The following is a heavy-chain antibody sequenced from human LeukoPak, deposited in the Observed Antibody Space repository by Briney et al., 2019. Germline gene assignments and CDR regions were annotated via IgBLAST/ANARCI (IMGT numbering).Heavy chain of an antibody. CDR3: ARVSTTYYYGSGSYSHFDY. CDR2: IYYSGST. J-gene: IGHJ4*02. V-gene: IGHV4-39*07. CDR1: GGSISSSSYY. Sequence: SETLSLTCTVSGGSISSSSYYWGWIRQPPGKGLEWIGSIYYSGSTYYNPSLKSRVTISVDTSKNQYSLKLSSVTAADTAVYYCARVSTTYYYGSGSYSHFDYWGQGTLVTVSS. D-gene: IGHD3-10*01.